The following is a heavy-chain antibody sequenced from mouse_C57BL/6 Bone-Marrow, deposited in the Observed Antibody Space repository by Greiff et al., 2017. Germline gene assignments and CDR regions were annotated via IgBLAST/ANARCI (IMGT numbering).Heavy chain of an antibody. Sequence: VQLQQPGAELVKPGASVKLSCKASGYTFTSYWMQWVKQRPGQGLEWIGEIDPSDSYTNYNQKFKGKATLTVDTSSSTAYMQLSSLTSEDSAVFYCARSGTGSFSDSSGHGTTLTVSP. CDR1: GYTFTSYW. V-gene: IGHV1-50*01. D-gene: IGHD4-1*01. J-gene: IGHJ2*01. CDR2: IDPSDSYT. CDR3: ARSGTGSFSDS.